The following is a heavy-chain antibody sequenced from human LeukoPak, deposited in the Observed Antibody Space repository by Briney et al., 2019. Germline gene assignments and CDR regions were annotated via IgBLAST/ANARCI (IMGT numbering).Heavy chain of an antibody. CDR1: GFTFNGYA. Sequence: PGGSLRLSCAASGFTFNGYAMSWVRQAPGKGLEWVSAISGSGGSTDYADSVKGRFTISRDNSKNTLYLQMNSLRAEDTAVYYCAKDEEVVPYSDYPHWGQGPLVTVSS. V-gene: IGHV3-23*01. CDR2: ISGSGGST. J-gene: IGHJ4*02. CDR3: AKDEEVVPYSDYPH. D-gene: IGHD4-11*01.